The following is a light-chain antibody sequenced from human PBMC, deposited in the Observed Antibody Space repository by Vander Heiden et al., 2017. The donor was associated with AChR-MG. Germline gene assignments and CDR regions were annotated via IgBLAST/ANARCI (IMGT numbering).Light chain of an antibody. CDR2: GAS. CDR3: QQYGSSRLT. Sequence: TVLTQSPCTLSLSPGERATLSCRASQSVSSSYLAWYQQKPGQAPRLLIYGASSRATGIPDRFSGSGSGTDFTLTISRLDPEDFAVYYCQQYGSSRLTFGGGTKVEIK. J-gene: IGKJ4*01. CDR1: QSVSSSY. V-gene: IGKV3-20*01.